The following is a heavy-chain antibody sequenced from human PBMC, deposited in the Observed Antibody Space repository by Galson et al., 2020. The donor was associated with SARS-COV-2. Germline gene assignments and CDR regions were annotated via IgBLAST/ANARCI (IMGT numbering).Heavy chain of an antibody. Sequence: SETLSLTCTVSGGSISSRGYYWGWLRQPPGKGLECIGSIFYSGSTYYNPSLKTRLTISVDTSKNQFSLKLSSLTAADTAVYCCARQVSIFRFDSWGQGTLVTVSS. V-gene: IGHV4-39*01. CDR1: GGSISSRGYY. CDR3: ARQVSIFRFDS. J-gene: IGHJ4*02. CDR2: IFYSGST.